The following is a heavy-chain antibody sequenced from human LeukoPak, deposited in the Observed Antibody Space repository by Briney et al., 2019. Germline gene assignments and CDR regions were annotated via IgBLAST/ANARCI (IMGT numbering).Heavy chain of an antibody. CDR2: ISGSGGST. V-gene: IGHV3-23*01. Sequence: PGGSLRLSCAASGFTFSSYAMSWVRQAPGKGLEWVSAISGSGGSTYYADSVKGRFTISRDNSKNTLYLQMNSLRAEGTAVYYCAKRDWHDYGDYYRDFWGQGTLVTVSS. CDR1: GFTFSSYA. CDR3: AKRDWHDYGDYYRDF. D-gene: IGHD4-17*01. J-gene: IGHJ4*02.